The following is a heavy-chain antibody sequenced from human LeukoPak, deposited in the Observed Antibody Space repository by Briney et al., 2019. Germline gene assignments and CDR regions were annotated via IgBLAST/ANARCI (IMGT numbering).Heavy chain of an antibody. J-gene: IGHJ4*02. CDR2: ISGSGGST. CDR3: ARALYNRGWYPDYFDS. CDR1: GFTFSSYA. V-gene: IGHV3-23*01. Sequence: GGSLRLSCAASGFTFSSYAMSGVRQAPGKGLEWVSAISGSGGSTYYAGSVKGRFTISRDNDKNSLYLQMSSLRAEDTAIYYCARALYNRGWYPDYFDSWGQGALVTVSS. D-gene: IGHD6-19*01.